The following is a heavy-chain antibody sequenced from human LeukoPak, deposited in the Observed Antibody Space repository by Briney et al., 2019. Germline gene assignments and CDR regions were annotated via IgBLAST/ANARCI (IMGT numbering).Heavy chain of an antibody. CDR1: GFTFSSFA. CDR2: ISASGGST. CDR3: AKGNYYDRSGYYGLDY. Sequence: PGGSLRLYCAASGFTFSSFAMSWVRQAPGKGLEWVSPISASGGSTYYADSVKGRFTISRDNSKNMLYLQMNSLRAEDTAVYYCAKGNYYDRSGYYGLDYWGQGTLVTVSS. J-gene: IGHJ4*02. D-gene: IGHD3-22*01. V-gene: IGHV3-23*01.